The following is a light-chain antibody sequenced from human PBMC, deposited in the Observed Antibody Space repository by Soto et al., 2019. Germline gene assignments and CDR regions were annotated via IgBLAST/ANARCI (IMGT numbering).Light chain of an antibody. V-gene: IGKV1-5*03. J-gene: IGKJ1*01. Sequence: DIQMTQSPPTLSASVEDRVTITCRASQSISSWMAWYQQKPGSAPKLLTYKASSLESGAPSRFSGSGSGTEFTLTNSGLQPDDFATYYYQQYSNYWTFGQGTQVEIK. CDR3: QQYSNYWT. CDR1: QSISSW. CDR2: KAS.